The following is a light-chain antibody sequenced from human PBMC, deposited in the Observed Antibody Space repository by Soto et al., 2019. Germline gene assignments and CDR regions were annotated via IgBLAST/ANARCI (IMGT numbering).Light chain of an antibody. J-gene: IGKJ2*01. Sequence: DIQMTQSPSSVSASVGDRVTITCRASQGISSWLAWYQQKPGKAPKLLIYAASSLQSGVPSRFSGSGSRTEFSITHSSLQAKNFTPCDGKQASSYLFFGQGTKVEIK. CDR2: AAS. CDR3: KQASSYLF. CDR1: QGISSW. V-gene: IGKV1-12*02.